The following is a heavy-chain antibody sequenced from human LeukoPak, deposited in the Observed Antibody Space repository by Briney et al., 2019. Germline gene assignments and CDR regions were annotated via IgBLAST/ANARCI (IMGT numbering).Heavy chain of an antibody. CDR2: ISAYNGNT. V-gene: IGHV1-18*01. CDR3: ARDESYYFDY. Sequence: ASVKVSCKASGYTFTSYAMNWVRQAPGQGLEWMGWISAYNGNTNYAQKLQGRVTMTTDTSTSTAYMELRSLRSDDTAVYYCARDESYYFDYWGQGTLVTVSS. CDR1: GYTFTSYA. J-gene: IGHJ4*02.